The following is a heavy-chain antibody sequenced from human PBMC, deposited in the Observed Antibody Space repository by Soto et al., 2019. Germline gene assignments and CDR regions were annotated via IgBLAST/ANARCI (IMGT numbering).Heavy chain of an antibody. CDR2: IKQDGSEK. CDR1: GFTFSSYW. CDR3: ARRGWAIFGVVITYYYYGMDV. V-gene: IGHV3-7*05. D-gene: IGHD3-3*01. Sequence: PGGSLRLSCAASGFTFSSYWMSWVRQAPGKGLEWVANIKQDGSEKYYVDSVKGRFTISRDNAKNSLYLQMNSLRAEDTAVYYCARRGWAIFGVVITYYYYGMDVWGQGTTVTVSS. J-gene: IGHJ6*02.